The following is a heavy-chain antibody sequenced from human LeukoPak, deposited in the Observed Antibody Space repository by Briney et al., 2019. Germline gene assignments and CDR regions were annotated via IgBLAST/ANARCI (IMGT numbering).Heavy chain of an antibody. J-gene: IGHJ5*02. D-gene: IGHD5-12*01. V-gene: IGHV4-59*02. CDR3: ARGGFRPET. CDR2: IYYSGST. Sequence: SETLSLTCTVSGASVTTYYWSWVRQPPGKGLEYIGYIYYSGSTSYNPSLKSRVTMSVDTSKNQVSLSLYSVTAADTAVYYCARGGFRPETWGQGTLVTVSS. CDR1: GASVTTYY.